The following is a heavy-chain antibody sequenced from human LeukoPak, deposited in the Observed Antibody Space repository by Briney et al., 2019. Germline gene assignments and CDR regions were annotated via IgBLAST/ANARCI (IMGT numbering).Heavy chain of an antibody. CDR3: ARGLMTTVPYFDY. V-gene: IGHV1-2*02. CDR2: INPNSGGT. Sequence: AASVKVSCKASGYTFTGYYMHWVRQAPGQGLEWMGWINPNSGGTNYAQKFQGRVTMTRDTSISTAYMELSRLRSDDTAVYYCARGLMTTVPYFDYWGQGTLVTVSS. D-gene: IGHD4-17*01. CDR1: GYTFTGYY. J-gene: IGHJ4*02.